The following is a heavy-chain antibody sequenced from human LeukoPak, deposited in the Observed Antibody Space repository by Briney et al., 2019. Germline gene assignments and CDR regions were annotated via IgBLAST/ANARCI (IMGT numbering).Heavy chain of an antibody. D-gene: IGHD5-18*01. J-gene: IGHJ4*02. CDR3: AKAAVDTTYFEY. CDR1: GFSFSRYA. Sequence: RSGGSLRLSCAASGFSFSRYALGWVRQAPGKGLEWVSAISPGGSTTYYTDSVKGRFTISRDNSKSTLYLQMNSLRAEDTAVYYCAKAAVDTTYFEYWGQGTLVTVSS. CDR2: ISPGGSTT. V-gene: IGHV3-23*01.